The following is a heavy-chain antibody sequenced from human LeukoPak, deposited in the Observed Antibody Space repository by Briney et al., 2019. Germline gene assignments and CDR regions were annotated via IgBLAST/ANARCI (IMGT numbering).Heavy chain of an antibody. J-gene: IGHJ4*02. CDR3: AKDRRSLLRFDY. CDR1: GFTFSSYG. CDR2: ISCDGSNK. D-gene: IGHD2-15*01. Sequence: PGRSLRLSCAASGFTFSSYGMHWVRQAPGKGLEWVAVISCDGSNKYYADSVKGRFTISRDNSKNTLYLQMNSLRAEDTAVYYCAKDRRSLLRFDYWGQGTLVTVSS. V-gene: IGHV3-30*18.